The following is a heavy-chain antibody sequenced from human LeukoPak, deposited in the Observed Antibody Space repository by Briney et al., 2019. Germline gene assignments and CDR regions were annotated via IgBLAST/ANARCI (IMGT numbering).Heavy chain of an antibody. V-gene: IGHV3-48*04. Sequence: GGSLRLSCAASGFTFNTYNMIWVRQAPGRGLEWISYITTSSTTIYYADSVKGRFTLSRDNAKNSPFLQMNGLRAEDTAVYYCARVVDGVTGADYWGQGTLVTVSS. CDR1: GFTFNTYN. D-gene: IGHD7-27*01. J-gene: IGHJ4*02. CDR2: ITTSSTTI. CDR3: ARVVDGVTGADY.